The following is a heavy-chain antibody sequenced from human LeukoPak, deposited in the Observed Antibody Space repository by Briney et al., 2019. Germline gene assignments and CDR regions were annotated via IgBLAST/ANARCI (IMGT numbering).Heavy chain of an antibody. J-gene: IGHJ4*02. CDR3: ARGVAAAGAYFDY. CDR1: GFTFSSYW. Sequence: GGSLRLSCAASGFTFSSYWMSWVRQAPGKGLEWVANIKQDGSEKYYVDSVKGRFTISRDNAKNSLYLQMNSLRAEDTAVYYCARGVAAAGAYFDYWGQGTLVTVSS. D-gene: IGHD6-13*01. V-gene: IGHV3-7*03. CDR2: IKQDGSEK.